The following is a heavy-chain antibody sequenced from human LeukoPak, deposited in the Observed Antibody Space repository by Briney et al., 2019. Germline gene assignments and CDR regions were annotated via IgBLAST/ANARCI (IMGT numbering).Heavy chain of an antibody. CDR2: ITNDGTSV. J-gene: IGHJ4*02. CDR3: ARGGRPVD. CDR1: GFTFTTFW. V-gene: IGHV3-74*01. Sequence: SGGSLRLSCAASGFTFTTFWMNWVRQAPGKGLVWVSRITNDGTSVDYADSVRGRFTISRDNAKNTLYLQMNSLRAEDTAVYYCARGGRPVDWGQGTLVTVSS. D-gene: IGHD2-15*01.